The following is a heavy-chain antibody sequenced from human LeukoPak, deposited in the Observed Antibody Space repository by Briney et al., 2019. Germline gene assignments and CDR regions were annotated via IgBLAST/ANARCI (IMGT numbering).Heavy chain of an antibody. D-gene: IGHD3-10*01. CDR2: INQDGTEK. Sequence: PGGSLRLSCAASGFTFSGFWMNWVRQAPGKGLEWVANINQDGTEKYLVDSVKSRFTISRDNAKRSVYLQMNSLRAEDTAVYYCAKEGAFPIITYDSWGQGTLVTVSS. V-gene: IGHV3-7*01. CDR1: GFTFSGFW. CDR3: AKEGAFPIITYDS. J-gene: IGHJ5*01.